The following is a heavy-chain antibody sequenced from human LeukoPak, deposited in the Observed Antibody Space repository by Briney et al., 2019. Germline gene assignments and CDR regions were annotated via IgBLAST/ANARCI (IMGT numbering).Heavy chain of an antibody. D-gene: IGHD5-18*01. J-gene: IGHJ4*02. CDR3: ATPRRGYSYGLNY. V-gene: IGHV4-34*01. Sequence: PSETLSLTCAVYGGSFSGYYWSWIRQPPGKGLEWIGEINHSGSTNYNPSLKSRVTISVDTSKNQFSLKLSSVTAADTAVYYCATPRRGYSYGLNYWGQGTLVTVSS. CDR1: GGSFSGYY. CDR2: INHSGST.